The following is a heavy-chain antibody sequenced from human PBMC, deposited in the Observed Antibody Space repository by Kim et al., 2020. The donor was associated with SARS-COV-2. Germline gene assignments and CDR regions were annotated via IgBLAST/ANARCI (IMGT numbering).Heavy chain of an antibody. CDR1: GFTFSSYA. CDR3: AKGGLWFRELFFGYYYYFYMDV. D-gene: IGHD3-10*01. Sequence: GGSLRLSCAASGFTFSSYAMSWVRQAPGQGLEWVSAISGSVGSTYYADSVKGRFTISRDNSKNTLYLQMNSLRAEDTAVYYCAKGGLWFRELFFGYYYYFYMDVRGEGTTVTV. CDR2: ISGSVGST. J-gene: IGHJ6*03. V-gene: IGHV3-23*01.